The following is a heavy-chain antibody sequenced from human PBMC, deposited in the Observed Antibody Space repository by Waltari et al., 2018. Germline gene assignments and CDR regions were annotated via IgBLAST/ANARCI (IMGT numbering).Heavy chain of an antibody. CDR1: GGTFSSYA. CDR2: VIPIFGTA. D-gene: IGHD3-22*01. CDR3: ASSGHYDSSGYTVNQGYFQH. V-gene: IGHV1-69*15. J-gene: IGHJ1*01. Sequence: QVQLVQSGAEVKKPGSSVTVSCKASGGTFSSYAISWVRQAPGQGFQWMGRVIPIFGTANYAQKFQGRVTITADESTSTAYMELSSLRSEDTAVYYCASSGHYDSSGYTVNQGYFQHWGQGTL.